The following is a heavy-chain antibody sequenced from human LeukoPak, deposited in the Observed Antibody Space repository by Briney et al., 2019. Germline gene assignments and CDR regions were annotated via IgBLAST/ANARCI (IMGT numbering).Heavy chain of an antibody. CDR1: GGTFSSYA. CDR3: AKTGGYCSSTSCEDAFDI. CDR2: IIPIFGTA. D-gene: IGHD2-2*01. Sequence: ASVKVSCKASGGTFSSYAISWVRQASGQGLEWMGGIIPIFGTANYAQKFQGRVTITADKSTSTAYMELSSLRSEDTAVYYCAKTGGYCSSTSCEDAFDIWGQGTMVTVSS. J-gene: IGHJ3*02. V-gene: IGHV1-69*06.